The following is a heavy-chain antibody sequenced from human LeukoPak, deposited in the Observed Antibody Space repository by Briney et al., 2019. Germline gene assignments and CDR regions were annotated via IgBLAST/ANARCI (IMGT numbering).Heavy chain of an antibody. Sequence: GGSLRLACTASGLPFNDYYIRWDRPVQRGGLGWDSSISSNGNTIYYTNSVEDRFTVSRDNTKNSLYVQINSLKAEGTVVYYCARDHYSGTGVLFSVASYFDYWGQGTLASVSS. D-gene: IGHD7-27*01. CDR1: GLPFNDYY. CDR3: ARDHYSGTGVLFSVASYFDY. V-gene: IGHV3-11*04. CDR2: ISSNGNTI. J-gene: IGHJ4*02.